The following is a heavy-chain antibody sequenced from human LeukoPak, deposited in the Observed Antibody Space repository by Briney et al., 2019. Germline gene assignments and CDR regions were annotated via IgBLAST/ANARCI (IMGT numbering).Heavy chain of an antibody. CDR3: AAPGYCSSTSCFKIPFDY. D-gene: IGHD2-2*01. Sequence: SETLSLTCTVSGGSISSSSYYWGWIRQPPGKGLEWIGSIYYSGSTYYNPSLKSRVTISVDTSKNQFSLKLSSVTAADTAVYYCAAPGYCSSTSCFKIPFDYWGQGTLVTVSS. CDR1: GGSISSSSYY. V-gene: IGHV4-39*01. CDR2: IYYSGST. J-gene: IGHJ4*02.